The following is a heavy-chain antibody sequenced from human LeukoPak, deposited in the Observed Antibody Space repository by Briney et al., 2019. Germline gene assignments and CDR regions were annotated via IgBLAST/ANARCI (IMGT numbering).Heavy chain of an antibody. CDR3: ATDDY. J-gene: IGHJ4*02. CDR2: IRYDGSHK. Sequence: GGSLRLSCAASGFTFSSYSMNWVRQAPGKGLEWVTFIRYDGSHKYYADSVKGRFTISRDNSKNTLYLQMNSLRAEDTAVYYCATDDYWGQGTLVTVSS. CDR1: GFTFSSYS. V-gene: IGHV3-30*02.